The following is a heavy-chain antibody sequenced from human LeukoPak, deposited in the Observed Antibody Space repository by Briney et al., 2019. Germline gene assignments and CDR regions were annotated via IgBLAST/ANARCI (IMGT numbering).Heavy chain of an antibody. Sequence: PGGSLRLSCEASGFPFTRFGMHWVRQAPGKGLEWVAFIRYAETYKYYADSVKGRFTVSRDNSKNTLYLHMNSLRAEDTAVYYCATGLHSYNSSASPTWGQGTLVTVSS. D-gene: IGHD3-22*01. CDR2: IRYAETYK. J-gene: IGHJ5*02. CDR1: GFPFTRFG. CDR3: ATGLHSYNSSASPT. V-gene: IGHV3-30*02.